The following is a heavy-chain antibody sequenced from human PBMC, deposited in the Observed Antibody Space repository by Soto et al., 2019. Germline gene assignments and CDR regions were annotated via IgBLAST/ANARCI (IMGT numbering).Heavy chain of an antibody. J-gene: IGHJ6*03. CDR2: MNPNSGNT. CDR3: ARAQRYCSSTSCYPSLGDTGMVDYYYMDV. D-gene: IGHD2-2*01. Sequence: ASVKVSCKASGYTFTSYDINWVRQATGQGLEWMGWMNPNSGNTGYAQKFQGRVTMTRKTSISKAYMELSSLRSEDPAVYYCARAQRYCSSTSCYPSLGDTGMVDYYYMDVWGKGTTVTVSS. V-gene: IGHV1-8*01. CDR1: GYTFTSYD.